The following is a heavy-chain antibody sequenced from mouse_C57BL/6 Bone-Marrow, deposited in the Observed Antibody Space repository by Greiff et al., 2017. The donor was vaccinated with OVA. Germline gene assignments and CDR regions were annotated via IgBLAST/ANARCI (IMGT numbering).Heavy chain of an antibody. J-gene: IGHJ2*01. Sequence: EVQGVESGGGLVKPGGSLKLSCAASGFTFSSYAMSWVRQTPEKRLEWVATISDGGSYTYYPDNVKGRFTISRDNAKNNLYLQMSHLKSEDTAMYYCARGGLDYWGQGTTLTVSS. V-gene: IGHV5-4*01. CDR2: ISDGGSYT. CDR1: GFTFSSYA. CDR3: ARGGLDY.